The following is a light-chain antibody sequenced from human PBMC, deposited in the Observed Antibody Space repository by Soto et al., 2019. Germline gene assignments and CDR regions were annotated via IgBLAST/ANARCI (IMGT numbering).Light chain of an antibody. Sequence: EIVLTQSPGTLSLSPGERVTLSCRASQSVSTTSLAWYQQKPGQAPRLLIYGASSRATGIPARFRGSGSGTDFTLTISRLEPEDFAVYYCQQYGSSPLTFGGGTKVEIK. CDR3: QQYGSSPLT. J-gene: IGKJ4*01. CDR2: GAS. CDR1: QSVSTTS. V-gene: IGKV3-20*01.